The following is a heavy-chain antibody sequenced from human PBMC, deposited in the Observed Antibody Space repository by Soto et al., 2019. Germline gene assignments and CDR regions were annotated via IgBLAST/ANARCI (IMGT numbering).Heavy chain of an antibody. CDR1: GFTLSNFW. V-gene: IGHV3-74*01. D-gene: IGHD3-3*01. Sequence: GSLRLSCAASGFTLSNFWMHWVRQVPGKGLVWVSRINDDGSRTKYADSVEGRLTISRDTAKNTLYLQMDSLRVEDTAVYYCVRDHHDYDFWSGNPRGYFDLWGRGTLVTVSS. CDR2: INDDGSRT. J-gene: IGHJ2*01. CDR3: VRDHHDYDFWSGNPRGYFDL.